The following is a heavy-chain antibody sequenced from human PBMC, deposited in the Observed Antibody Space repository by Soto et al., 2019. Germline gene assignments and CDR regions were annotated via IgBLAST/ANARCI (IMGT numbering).Heavy chain of an antibody. CDR2: FNPSGDAT. CDR1: GYIFSNYY. CDR3: ARRGMSMIGFET. D-gene: IGHD3-10*02. J-gene: IGHJ3*02. V-gene: IGHV1-46*01. Sequence: QVQLVQSGAEVKKPGTSVKVSCKASGYIFSNYYMHWVRQAPGHGLEWMGVFNPSGDATHYAQSFQGRVSVPRGTSTSTFYMELSTLTSEDTAVYYCARRGMSMIGFETWGQGTMVTVSS.